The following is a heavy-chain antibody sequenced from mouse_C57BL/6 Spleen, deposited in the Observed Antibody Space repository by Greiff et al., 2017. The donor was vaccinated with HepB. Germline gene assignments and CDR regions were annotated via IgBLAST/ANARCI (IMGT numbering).Heavy chain of an antibody. CDR1: GYAFSSSW. D-gene: IGHD2-1*01. Sequence: QVQLQQSGPELVKPGASVKISCKASGYAFSSSWMNWVKQRPGKGLEWIGRIYPGDGDTNYNGKFKGKATLTADKSSSTAYMQLSSLTSEESAVYFCARDGNYVYYAMDYWGQGTSVTVSS. CDR3: ARDGNYVYYAMDY. V-gene: IGHV1-82*01. J-gene: IGHJ4*01. CDR2: IYPGDGDT.